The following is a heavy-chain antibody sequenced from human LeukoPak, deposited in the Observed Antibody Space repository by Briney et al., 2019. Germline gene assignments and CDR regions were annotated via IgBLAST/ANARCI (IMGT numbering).Heavy chain of an antibody. D-gene: IGHD5-18*01. CDR1: GFTFSSYG. CDR2: ISYDGSNK. Sequence: PGGSLRLSCAASGFTFSSYGMHWVRQAPGKGLEWVAVISYDGSNKYYADSVKGRFTISRDNSKNTLYLQMNSLRAEDTAVYYCAKDRDTAMVTDWYFDLWGRGTLVTVSS. J-gene: IGHJ2*01. CDR3: AKDRDTAMVTDWYFDL. V-gene: IGHV3-30*18.